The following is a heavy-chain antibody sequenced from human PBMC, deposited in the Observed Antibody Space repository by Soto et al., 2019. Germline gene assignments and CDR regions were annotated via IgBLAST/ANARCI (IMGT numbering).Heavy chain of an antibody. CDR1: GDSISSDNYY. D-gene: IGHD2-21*01. CDR2: IYNTGTT. CDR3: ARGRAYVDAFDI. J-gene: IGHJ3*02. Sequence: QVQLQESGPGLVKPSQTLSLTCTVSGDSISSDNYYWSWIRQPPGKGPEWIGYIYNTGTTFYNPSLKSRSTISVDTSKSQFSLKLTSVTAADTAVYFWARGRAYVDAFDIWGQGTMVIVSS. V-gene: IGHV4-30-4*01.